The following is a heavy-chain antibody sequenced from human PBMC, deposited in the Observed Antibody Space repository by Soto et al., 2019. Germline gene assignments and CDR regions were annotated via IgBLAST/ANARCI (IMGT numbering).Heavy chain of an antibody. CDR1: GYTFTSYA. Sequence: GASVKVSCKASGYTFTSYAMNWVRQAPGQRLEWMGWINAGNGNTKYSQKFQGRVTITRDTSASTAYMELSSLRSEDTAVYYCARDPSYYGMDVWGQGTTVTVSS. V-gene: IGHV1-3*01. CDR2: INAGNGNT. CDR3: ARDPSYYGMDV. J-gene: IGHJ6*02.